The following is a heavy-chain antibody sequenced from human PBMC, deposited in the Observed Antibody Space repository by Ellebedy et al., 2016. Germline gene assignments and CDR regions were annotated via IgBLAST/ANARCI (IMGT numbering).Heavy chain of an antibody. CDR1: GFTFSNAW. CDR2: IKSKTDGGAA. Sequence: GGSLRLSCAASGFTFSNAWMNWVRQAPGKGLEWVGRIKSKTDGGAADYTAPVKGRFTISRDDSKNTLYLQMNSLKTEDTAVYFCATVYRYNYDSVWGQGTLVTVSS. J-gene: IGHJ4*02. V-gene: IGHV3-15*01. D-gene: IGHD5-18*01. CDR3: ATVYRYNYDSV.